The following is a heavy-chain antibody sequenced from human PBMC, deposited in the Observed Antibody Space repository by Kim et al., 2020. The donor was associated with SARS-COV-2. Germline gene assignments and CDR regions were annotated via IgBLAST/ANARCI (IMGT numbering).Heavy chain of an antibody. V-gene: IGHV4-59*01. CDR3: ARVQKYYYDSSWYFDY. D-gene: IGHD3-22*01. Sequence: SLQSRVTITVDTSKKPFSLKLSSVTAADTAVYYCARVQKYYYDSSWYFDYWGQGTLVTVSS. J-gene: IGHJ4*02.